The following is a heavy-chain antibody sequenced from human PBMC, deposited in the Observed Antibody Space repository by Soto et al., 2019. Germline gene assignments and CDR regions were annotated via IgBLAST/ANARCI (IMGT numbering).Heavy chain of an antibody. J-gene: IGHJ3*02. CDR2: SRNKANDYTT. CDR1: GFPVSDHH. CDR3: GRVGGYRGGFSPFDI. V-gene: IGHV3-72*01. Sequence: EVQLVESGGGLVQPGGSTRLSCATSGFPVSDHHMDWVRQAPGTGLEWVGRSRNKANDYTTEYAASGKGRFSISRDDSKSSMYLQMNSLQAEDTATEYCGRVGGYRGGFSPFDIWGQGTMVTVSS. D-gene: IGHD3-16*01.